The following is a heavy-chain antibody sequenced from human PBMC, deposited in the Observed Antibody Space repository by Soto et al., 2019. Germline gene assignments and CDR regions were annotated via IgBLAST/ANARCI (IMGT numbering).Heavy chain of an antibody. Sequence: PSETLSLTCSVSGYSISSGYYWGWVRQAPGKGLEWLGSVYHNGIMFHNPSFQSRVTISVDTSKNQFSLNLRSVTAADTAVYYCAALWFGELAFNYWGHGILVTASS. J-gene: IGHJ4*01. CDR2: VYHNGIM. CDR1: GYSISSGYY. D-gene: IGHD3-10*01. V-gene: IGHV4-38-2*02. CDR3: AALWFGELAFNY.